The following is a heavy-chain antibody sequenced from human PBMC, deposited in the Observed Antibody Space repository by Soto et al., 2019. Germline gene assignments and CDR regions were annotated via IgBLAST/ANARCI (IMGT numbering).Heavy chain of an antibody. CDR2: ISGSGGST. V-gene: IGHV3-23*01. D-gene: IGHD6-13*01. CDR1: GFPISSYG. CDR3: AKGGPIAAAGTRLYYFDH. J-gene: IGHJ4*02. Sequence: GAPLSLLSAATGFPISSYGILLVRQGPRLGLEWVSAISGSGGSTYYADSVKGRFTISRDNAKNSLYLQMNSLRAEDTALYYCAKGGPIAAAGTRLYYFDHWGQGTLVTVS.